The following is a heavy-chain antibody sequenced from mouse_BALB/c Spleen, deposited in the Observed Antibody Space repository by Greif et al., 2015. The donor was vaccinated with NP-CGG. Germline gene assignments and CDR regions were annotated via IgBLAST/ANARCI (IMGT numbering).Heavy chain of an antibody. CDR3: ARGVMRGFAY. CDR1: GYTFTSYW. V-gene: IGHV1-7*01. J-gene: IGHJ3*01. Sequence: VQLQQSGAELAKPGASVKMSCKASGYTFTSYWMHWVKQRPGQGLEWIGYINPSTGYTEYNQKFKDKATLTADKSSSTAYMQLSSLTSEDSAVYYCARGVMRGFAYWGQGTLVTVSA. D-gene: IGHD2-2*01. CDR2: INPSTGYT.